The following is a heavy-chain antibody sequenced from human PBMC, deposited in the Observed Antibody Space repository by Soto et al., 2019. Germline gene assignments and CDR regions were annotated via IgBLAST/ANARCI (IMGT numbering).Heavy chain of an antibody. V-gene: IGHV3-48*01. CDR1: GFTFSSYS. CDR2: ISSSSSTI. J-gene: IGHJ4*02. Sequence: PGGSLRLSCAASGFTFSSYSMNWVRQAPGKGLEWVSYISSSSSTIYYADSVKGRFTISRDNAKNSLYLQMSSLRSEDTAVYYCASSHGDYYDSKGDYWGQGTLVTASS. D-gene: IGHD3-22*01. CDR3: ASSHGDYYDSKGDY.